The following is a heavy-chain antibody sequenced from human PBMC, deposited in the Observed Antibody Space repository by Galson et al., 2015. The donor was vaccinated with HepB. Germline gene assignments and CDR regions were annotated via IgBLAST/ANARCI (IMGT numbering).Heavy chain of an antibody. V-gene: IGHV3-11*06. CDR3: ARARGGVRYFDWPYYFDY. CDR1: GFSFSDYY. Sequence: SLRLSCAASGFSFSDYYMSWIRQAPGKGLEWVSYISSSSYYTNYADSVKGRFTVSRDNAKNSLYLQMNSLRAEDTAVYYCARARGGVRYFDWPYYFDYWGQGTLVTVSS. J-gene: IGHJ4*02. D-gene: IGHD3-9*01. CDR2: ISSSSYYT.